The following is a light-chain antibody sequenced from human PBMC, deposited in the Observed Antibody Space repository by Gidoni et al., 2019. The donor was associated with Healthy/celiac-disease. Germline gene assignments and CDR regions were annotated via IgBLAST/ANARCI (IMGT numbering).Light chain of an antibody. V-gene: IGKV1-39*01. CDR2: AAS. CDR3: QQSYRTLWT. J-gene: IGKJ1*01. CDR1: QSISNY. Sequence: DIKMTQSPSSLSASVGDRVTITCRASQSISNYLNWYQQKPGNAPKLLIYAASSLQSGVPSRFSGSGSGTDFTLIISSLQPEDFATYYCQQSYRTLWTFGQGTKVEIK.